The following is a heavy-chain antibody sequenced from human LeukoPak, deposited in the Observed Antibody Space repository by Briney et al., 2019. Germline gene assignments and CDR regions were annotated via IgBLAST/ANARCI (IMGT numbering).Heavy chain of an antibody. CDR1: GGSISSYY. Sequence: SETLSLTCTVSGGSISSYYWSWIRQPPGKGLEWIGYIYYSGSTNYNPSLKSRVTISVDTSKNQFSLKLSSVTAAGTAVYHCARQQSPNWFDPWGQGTLVTVSS. CDR2: IYYSGST. CDR3: ARQQSPNWFDP. J-gene: IGHJ5*02. D-gene: IGHD6-13*01. V-gene: IGHV4-59*01.